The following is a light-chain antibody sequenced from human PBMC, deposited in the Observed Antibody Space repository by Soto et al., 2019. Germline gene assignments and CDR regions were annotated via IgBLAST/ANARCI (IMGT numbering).Light chain of an antibody. J-gene: IGKJ1*01. Sequence: EIVLTQSPATLSLSPGERATLSCRASQSVSSYLACYQQKPGQAPRLLIYDASNRATGIPARFSGSGSGTDFTLTISSLEPEDFAVYYCQHRSNWPKTFGQGTKVEIK. CDR3: QHRSNWPKT. CDR1: QSVSSY. V-gene: IGKV3-11*01. CDR2: DAS.